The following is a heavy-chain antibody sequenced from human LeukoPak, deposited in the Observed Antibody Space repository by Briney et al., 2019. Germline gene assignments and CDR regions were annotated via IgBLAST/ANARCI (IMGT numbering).Heavy chain of an antibody. CDR1: GNTFTSYY. J-gene: IGHJ4*02. CDR2: INPSGGST. V-gene: IGHV1-46*01. CDR3: ARDRGYCSGGSCYGCDY. Sequence: APVKVSCKASGNTFTSYYMHWVRQAPGQGLEWIGLINPSGGSTSYAQKLQGTGTMTRDMSTSTVYMELSSLRSEDPAVYYCARDRGYCSGGSCYGCDYWGQGTLVTVSS. D-gene: IGHD2-15*01.